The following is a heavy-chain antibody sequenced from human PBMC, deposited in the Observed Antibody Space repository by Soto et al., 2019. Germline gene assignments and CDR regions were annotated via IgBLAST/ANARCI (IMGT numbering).Heavy chain of an antibody. J-gene: IGHJ6*02. CDR2: ISSSSSYI. CDR3: ARSIEYQLLFIYGMDV. CDR1: GFTFSSYS. V-gene: IGHV3-21*01. D-gene: IGHD2-2*01. Sequence: LRLSCAASGFTFSSYSMNWVRQAPGKGLEWVSSISSSSSYIYYADSVKGRFTISRDNAKNSLYLQMNSLRAEDTAVYYCARSIEYQLLFIYGMDVWGQGTTVTVSS.